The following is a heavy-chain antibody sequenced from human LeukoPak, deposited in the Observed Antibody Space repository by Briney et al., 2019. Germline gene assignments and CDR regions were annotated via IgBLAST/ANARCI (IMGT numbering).Heavy chain of an antibody. J-gene: IGHJ4*02. V-gene: IGHV1-2*02. CDR2: IISRSDDT. CDR1: GYSFTSYY. Sequence: ASVTLSCKASGYSFTSYYMYWVRHAPGDGLEWMGWIISRSDDTRYAKQFEDRGIMSRDPPINTTYMELRRLLSDDTAVTYGARVLTPTVVTSNFDYWGQGTLVTVSS. D-gene: IGHD4-23*01. CDR3: ARVLTPTVVTSNFDY.